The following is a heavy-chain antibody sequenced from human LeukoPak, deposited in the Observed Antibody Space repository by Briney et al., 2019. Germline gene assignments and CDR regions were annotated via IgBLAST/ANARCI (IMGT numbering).Heavy chain of an antibody. CDR1: GFTFNTYV. Sequence: GGSLRLSCAASGFTFNTYVMHWVRQAPGKGLEWVAIIRYDGSDKNYAASVKGRFTISRDNSKNTLYLQMNSLRAEDTAVYYCAKPLVGATPPDAFDIWGQGTMVTVSS. CDR3: AKPLVGATPPDAFDI. CDR2: IRYDGSDK. V-gene: IGHV3-30*02. D-gene: IGHD1-26*01. J-gene: IGHJ3*02.